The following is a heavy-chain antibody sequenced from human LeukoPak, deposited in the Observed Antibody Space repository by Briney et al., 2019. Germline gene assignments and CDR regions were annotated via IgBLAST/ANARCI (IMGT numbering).Heavy chain of an antibody. CDR1: GFTFSSYW. D-gene: IGHD2-2*01. Sequence: GGSLRLSCAASGFTFSSYWMSWVRRAPGKGLEWVANIKQDGSEKYYVDSVKGRFTISRDNAKNSLYLQMNSLRAEDTAVYYCARRGGCSSTSCYFIYYYYGMDVWGQGTTVTVSS. V-gene: IGHV3-7*01. CDR2: IKQDGSEK. CDR3: ARRGGCSSTSCYFIYYYYGMDV. J-gene: IGHJ6*02.